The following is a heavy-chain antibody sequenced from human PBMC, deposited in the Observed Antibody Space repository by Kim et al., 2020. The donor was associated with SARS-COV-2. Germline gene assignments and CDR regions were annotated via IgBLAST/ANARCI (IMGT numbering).Heavy chain of an antibody. Sequence: GGSLRLSCAASGFTFSIFGMSWVRQAPGKGLECVSSISDSGDSTAYPDSVKGRFTISRDNSKNMLYLQMNSLRAEDTAIYYCAKTAGYSDQWGQGTLITVSS. CDR2: ISDSGDST. D-gene: IGHD6-13*01. CDR3: AKTAGYSDQ. J-gene: IGHJ4*02. V-gene: IGHV3-23*01. CDR1: GFTFSIFG.